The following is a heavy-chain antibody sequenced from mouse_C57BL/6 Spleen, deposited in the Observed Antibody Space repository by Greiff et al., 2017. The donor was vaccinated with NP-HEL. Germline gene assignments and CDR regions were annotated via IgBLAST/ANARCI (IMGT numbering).Heavy chain of an antibody. CDR2: IDPEDGDT. Sequence: VQLQQSGAELVKPGASVKLSCTASGFNIKDYYMHWVKQRTEQGLEWIGRIDPEDGDTKYAPKFQGKATITADTSSNTAYLQLSSLTSEDTAVYYCARSRCLNYYAMDYWGQGTSVTVSS. CDR1: GFNIKDYY. V-gene: IGHV14-2*01. CDR3: ARSRCLNYYAMDY. J-gene: IGHJ4*01.